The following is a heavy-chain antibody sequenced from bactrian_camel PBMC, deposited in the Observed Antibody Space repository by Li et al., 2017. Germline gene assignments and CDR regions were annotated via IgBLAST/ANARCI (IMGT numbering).Heavy chain of an antibody. D-gene: IGHD1*01. CDR3: AASGAFFVASDWSKPDKYNN. J-gene: IGHJ4*01. CDR1: PASTCS. Sequence: QLVESGGGSVQVGGSLRLSCAGVPASTCSIGWYRQYPGRERELVAAIDSDDDTHYGDSVKGRFTISQDNTKKTGYLQMNSLKPDDTAMYYCAASGAFFVASDWSKPDKYNNWGRGTQVTVS. V-gene: IGHV3S53*01. CDR2: IDSDDDT.